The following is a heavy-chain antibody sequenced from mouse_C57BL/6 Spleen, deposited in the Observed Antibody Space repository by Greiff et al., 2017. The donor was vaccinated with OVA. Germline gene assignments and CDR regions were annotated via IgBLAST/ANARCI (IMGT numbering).Heavy chain of an antibody. CDR3: ARSRGDQYYGTFDV. J-gene: IGHJ1*03. CDR2: INPNYGTT. CDR1: GYSFTDYN. D-gene: IGHD1-1*01. V-gene: IGHV1-39*01. Sequence: VQLKESGPELVKPGASVKISCKASGYSFTDYNMNWVKQSNGKSLEWIGVINPNYGTTSYNQKFKGKATLTVDQSSSTAYMQLNSLTSEDSAVYYCARSRGDQYYGTFDVWGTGTTVTVSS.